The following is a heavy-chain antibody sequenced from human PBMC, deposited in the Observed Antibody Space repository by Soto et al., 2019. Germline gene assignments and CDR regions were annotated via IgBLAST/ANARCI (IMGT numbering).Heavy chain of an antibody. CDR2: IIPIFGTA. CDR1: GGTFSSYA. D-gene: IGHD1-1*01. J-gene: IGHJ3*02. CDR3: ASRLRDGYNWDAFDI. Sequence: QVQLVQSGAEVKKPGSSVKVSCKASGGTFSSYAISWVRQAPGQGLEWMGGIIPIFGTANYAQKFQGIVTMTADESTSTAYMELSSLRSEDTAVYYCASRLRDGYNWDAFDIWCQGTMVTVSS. V-gene: IGHV1-69*01.